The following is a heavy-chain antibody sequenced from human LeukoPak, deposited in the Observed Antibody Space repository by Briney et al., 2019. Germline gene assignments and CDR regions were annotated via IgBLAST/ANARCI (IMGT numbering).Heavy chain of an antibody. CDR3: AKEFSATPRAAAQSGDAFDV. Sequence: GKSLRLSCAASEFTFNRYGMQWVRQAPGKGLESVAVISFDGKVSYYADSVKGRFTISRDNSKNTLDLQMNSLRPEDTAVYYCAKEFSATPRAAAQSGDAFDVWGQGTMVTVSS. J-gene: IGHJ3*01. D-gene: IGHD6-25*01. V-gene: IGHV3-30*18. CDR2: ISFDGKVS. CDR1: EFTFNRYG.